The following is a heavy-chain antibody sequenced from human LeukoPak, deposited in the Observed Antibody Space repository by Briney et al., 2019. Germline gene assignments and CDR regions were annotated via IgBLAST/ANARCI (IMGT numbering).Heavy chain of an antibody. CDR2: LSSISHYI. Sequence: SGGSLRLSCAASGFTFRSYSMNWVRQAPGKGLEWVATLSSISHYIYHADSVKGRFTISRDNVKNSLFLQLNSLRAEDTAVYYCAKCFRGTLHMVRGVIPDYWGQGTLVTVSS. V-gene: IGHV3-21*04. J-gene: IGHJ4*02. D-gene: IGHD3-10*01. CDR1: GFTFRSYS. CDR3: AKCFRGTLHMVRGVIPDY.